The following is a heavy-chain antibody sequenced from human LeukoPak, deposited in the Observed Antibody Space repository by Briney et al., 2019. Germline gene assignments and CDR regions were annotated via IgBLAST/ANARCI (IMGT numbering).Heavy chain of an antibody. J-gene: IGHJ4*02. D-gene: IGHD3-22*01. Sequence: GGSLRLSCAASGFTFSSYGMHWVRQAPGKGLEWVAFIRYDGSNKYYADSVKGRFTISRDNSKNTLYLQMNSLRAEDTAVYYCAKGFNEVYDPPGDYWGQGTLVTVSS. V-gene: IGHV3-30*02. CDR2: IRYDGSNK. CDR1: GFTFSSYG. CDR3: AKGFNEVYDPPGDY.